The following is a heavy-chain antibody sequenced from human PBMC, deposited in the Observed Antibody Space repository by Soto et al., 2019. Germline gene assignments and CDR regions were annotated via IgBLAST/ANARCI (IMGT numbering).Heavy chain of an antibody. Sequence: PWGVLRLSCTASAFNFADYAMNWVRQVPGKGLEWVGFIRAKAHGGTTDYAASVKGRFTISRDDSKSIAYLQMNSLKTEDTALYRCTRAYDSSPLDYWGQGTRVTVSS. V-gene: IGHV3-49*04. CDR2: IRAKAHGGTT. J-gene: IGHJ4*02. D-gene: IGHD3-22*01. CDR3: TRAYDSSPLDY. CDR1: AFNFADYA.